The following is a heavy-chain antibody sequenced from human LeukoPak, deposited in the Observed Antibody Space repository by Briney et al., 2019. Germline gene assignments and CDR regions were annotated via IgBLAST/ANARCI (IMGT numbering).Heavy chain of an antibody. CDR2: VYYTGST. V-gene: IGHV4-59*01. J-gene: IGHJ4*02. Sequence: SETLSLTCPVSGGSISNYYYWTWIRQPPGKGLEWIGYVYYTGSTNFNPSLKSRVTMSLDTSRNQFSLKLTSLTAADTAVYYCARGAMATTPFFDYWGQGTLVTVSS. D-gene: IGHD5-24*01. CDR3: ARGAMATTPFFDY. CDR1: GGSISNYY.